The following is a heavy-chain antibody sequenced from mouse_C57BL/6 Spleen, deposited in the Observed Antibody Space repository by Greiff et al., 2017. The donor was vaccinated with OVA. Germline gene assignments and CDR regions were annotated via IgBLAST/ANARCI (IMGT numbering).Heavy chain of an antibody. Sequence: QVQLQQPGAELVRPGSSVKLSCKASGYTFTSYWMDWVKQRPGQGLEWIGNIYPSDSETRYNQKFKDKATLTVDKSSSTAYMQLSSLTSEDSAVYYCARGELGRDYWGQGTTLTVSS. CDR2: IYPSDSET. V-gene: IGHV1-61*01. D-gene: IGHD4-1*01. J-gene: IGHJ2*01. CDR1: GYTFTSYW. CDR3: ARGELGRDY.